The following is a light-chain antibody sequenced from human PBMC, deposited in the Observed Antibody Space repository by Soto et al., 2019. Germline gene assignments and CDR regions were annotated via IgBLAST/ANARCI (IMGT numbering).Light chain of an antibody. CDR3: QCSDSSMSGAL. V-gene: IGLV1-40*01. CDR2: GNN. J-gene: IGLJ2*01. Sequence: QSVLTQPPSVSGAPGQRVTISCTGSSSNIGAGYYVHWYQQLPGTAPKLLIYGNNKRPSGVPDRFSGSKSGTSASLAITGGQAEDEADDYCQCSDSSMSGALFGGGTKLTVL. CDR1: SSNIGAGYY.